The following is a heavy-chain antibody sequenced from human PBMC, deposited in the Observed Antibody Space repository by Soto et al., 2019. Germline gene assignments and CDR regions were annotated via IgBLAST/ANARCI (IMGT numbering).Heavy chain of an antibody. CDR3: ARSGGWYVPAFDY. J-gene: IGHJ4*02. CDR1: GFTFSSYA. V-gene: IGHV3-23*01. CDR2: ISGSGGST. Sequence: PGGSLRLSCAASGFTFSSYAMSWVRQAPGKGLEWVSAISGSGGSTYYADSVKGRFTISRDNSKNTLYLQMDNLRAEDTAVYYCARSGGWYVPAFDYWGQGTLVTVSS. D-gene: IGHD6-19*01.